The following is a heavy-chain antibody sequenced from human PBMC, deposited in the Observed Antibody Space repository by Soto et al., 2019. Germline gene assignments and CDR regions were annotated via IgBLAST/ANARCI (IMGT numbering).Heavy chain of an antibody. CDR3: ARAGVYGDYYYMDV. Sequence: SVKVSCKASGGTFSSYTISWVRQALGQGLEWMGRIIPILGIANYAQKFQGRVTITADKSTSTAYMELSSLRSEDTAVYYCARAGVYGDYYYMDVWGKGTTVTVSS. CDR2: IIPILGIA. D-gene: IGHD4-17*01. J-gene: IGHJ6*03. V-gene: IGHV1-69*02. CDR1: GGTFSSYT.